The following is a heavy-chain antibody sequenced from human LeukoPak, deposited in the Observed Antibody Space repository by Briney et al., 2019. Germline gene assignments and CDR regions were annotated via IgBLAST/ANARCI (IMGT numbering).Heavy chain of an antibody. CDR1: GFTVSNNY. Sequence: GGSLRLSCAASGFTVSNNYMRWVRQAPGKGLEWVSSIYSRGSTSYVDSVKGRFTISRDNSKNTLFLQMNSLRVEDTAVYYCARDYYGPWGQGTLVSVSS. J-gene: IGHJ5*02. CDR2: IYSRGST. V-gene: IGHV3-66*03. CDR3: ARDYYGP. D-gene: IGHD3-22*01.